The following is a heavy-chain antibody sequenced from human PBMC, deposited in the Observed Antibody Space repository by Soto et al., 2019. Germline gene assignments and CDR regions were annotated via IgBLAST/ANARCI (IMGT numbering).Heavy chain of an antibody. V-gene: IGHV4-59*01. D-gene: IGHD3-16*01. CDR2: IYYSGST. CDR1: GGSISSYY. CDR3: ARVGAGEPYDAFDI. Sequence: PSETLSLTCTVSGGSISSYYWGLIPQPPGKGLEWIGYIYYSGSTNYNPSLKSRVTISVDTSKNQFSLKLSSVTAADTAVYYCARVGAGEPYDAFDIWGQGTMVTVS. J-gene: IGHJ3*02.